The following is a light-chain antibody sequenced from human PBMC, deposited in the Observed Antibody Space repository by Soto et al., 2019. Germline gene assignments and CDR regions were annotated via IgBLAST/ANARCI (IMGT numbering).Light chain of an antibody. CDR2: WAS. CDR3: QQYYSTLPT. V-gene: IGKV4-1*01. J-gene: IGKJ1*01. CDR1: QSVLYSSNNKNY. Sequence: DIVMTQFPDSLAVSLGERATINCKSSQSVLYSSNNKNYLDWYQQKPGQPPKLLIYWASTRQSGVPERFSGSGSGTDFTLTISSLQAEDVAVYYCQQYYSTLPTFGQGTKVEIK.